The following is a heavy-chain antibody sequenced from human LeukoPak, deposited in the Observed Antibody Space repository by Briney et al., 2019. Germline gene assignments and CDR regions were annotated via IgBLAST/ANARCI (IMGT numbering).Heavy chain of an antibody. CDR2: INHSGST. D-gene: IGHD3-10*01. J-gene: IGHJ4*02. V-gene: IGHV4-34*01. Sequence: SETLSLTCAVYGGSFSGYYWSWIRQPPGKGLEGIGEINHSGSTNYNPSLESRVTISVDTSKNQFSLKLGSVTAADTAVYYCARQGTYYYGSGSYYKRVYYFDYWGQGTLVTVSS. CDR1: GGSFSGYY. CDR3: ARQGTYYYGSGSYYKRVYYFDY.